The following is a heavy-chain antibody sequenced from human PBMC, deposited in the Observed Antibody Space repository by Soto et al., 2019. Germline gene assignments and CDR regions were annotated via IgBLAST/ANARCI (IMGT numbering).Heavy chain of an antibody. CDR1: GGTSSNFV. Sequence: QMQLVQSGAEVKKSGSSVKVSCKASGGTSSNFVITWVRQVPGQGLEWLGGILPMFGAVKYVQKFQDKLTITADRSTSTAAMELGSLRPDDTAVYYCARPKRSGYDRGDSYYHTMDVWGHGTTVTVS. CDR3: ARPKRSGYDRGDSYYHTMDV. V-gene: IGHV1-69*06. D-gene: IGHD2-21*02. J-gene: IGHJ6*02. CDR2: ILPMFGAV.